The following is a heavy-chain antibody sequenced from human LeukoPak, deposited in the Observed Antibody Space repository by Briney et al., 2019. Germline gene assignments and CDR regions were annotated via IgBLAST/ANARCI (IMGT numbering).Heavy chain of an antibody. Sequence: GGSLRLSCAASGFTFSSYGMHWVRQAPGKGLEWVALISYDGSKKYSADSVKGRFTISRDNSKNTLYLQMNILRAEDDTVYYCAEAGGYCGGANSRLYYFDHWGQGTLLTVSS. CDR1: GFTFSSYG. V-gene: IGHV3-30*18. CDR2: ISYDGSKK. D-gene: IGHD2-15*01. CDR3: AEAGGYCGGANSRLYYFDH. J-gene: IGHJ4*02.